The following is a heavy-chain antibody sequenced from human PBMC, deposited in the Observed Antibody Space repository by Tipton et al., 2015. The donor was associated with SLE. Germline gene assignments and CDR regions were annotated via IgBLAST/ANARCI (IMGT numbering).Heavy chain of an antibody. CDR1: GYSISSGFY. Sequence: TLSLTCTVSGYSISSGFYWGWIRQPPGKGLEWIGNIYHSGSTFYNPSLKSRVTISVDTSKNQFSLKLSSVTAADMAVYYCAREGIAVAGTPQAEFGYWGQGTLVTVSS. CDR2: IYHSGST. V-gene: IGHV4-38-2*02. CDR3: AREGIAVAGTPQAEFGY. D-gene: IGHD6-19*01. J-gene: IGHJ4*02.